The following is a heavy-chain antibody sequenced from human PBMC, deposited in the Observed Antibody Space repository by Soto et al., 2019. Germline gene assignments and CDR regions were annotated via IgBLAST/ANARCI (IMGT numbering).Heavy chain of an antibody. V-gene: IGHV3-33*01. J-gene: IGHJ6*02. CDR2: IWYDGSNK. Sequence: LRLSCAASGFTFSSYGMHWVRQAPGKGLEWVAVIWYDGSNKYYADSVRGRFTISRDNSKNTLYLQMNSLRAEDTAVYYCARDLDGMDVWGQGTTVTVSS. CDR1: GFTFSSYG. CDR3: ARDLDGMDV.